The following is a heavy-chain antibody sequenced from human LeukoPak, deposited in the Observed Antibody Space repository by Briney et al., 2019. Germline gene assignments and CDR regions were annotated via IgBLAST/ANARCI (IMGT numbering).Heavy chain of an antibody. CDR2: ISYHGSNK. D-gene: IGHD6-13*01. J-gene: IGHJ4*02. Sequence: GGSLRLSCAASGFTFSSYGMHWVRQAPGKGLEWVAVISYHGSNKYYVDSVKGRFTISRDNSKNTLFLQMNSLRAEDTAVYYCAKDWDLGYTNSWYYFDYWGQGTLVTVSS. CDR1: GFTFSSYG. V-gene: IGHV3-30*18. CDR3: AKDWDLGYTNSWYYFDY.